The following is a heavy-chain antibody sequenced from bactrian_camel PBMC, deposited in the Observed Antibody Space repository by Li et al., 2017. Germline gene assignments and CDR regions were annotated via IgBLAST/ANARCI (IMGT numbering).Heavy chain of an antibody. CDR3: AADRRPCPWDLPTTAFFVN. D-gene: IGHD2*01. Sequence: HVQLVESGEGLVQPGGSLTLSCAASGFIFSNYWMHWARRAPGKGLEWVSSTSSRGVSYAVQAVKGRFTISRDNAKNTLYLQINSLKTEDTAVYYCAADRRPCPWDLPTTAFFVNWGQGTQVTVS. J-gene: IGHJ4*01. CDR2: TSSRGVS. V-gene: IGHV3S1*01. CDR1: GFIFSNYW.